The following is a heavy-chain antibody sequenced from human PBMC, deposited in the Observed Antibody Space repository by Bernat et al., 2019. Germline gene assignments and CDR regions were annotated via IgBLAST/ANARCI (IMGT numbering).Heavy chain of an antibody. CDR1: GFTFTDYW. CDR3: AREGGSGYSFDY. CDR2: IRQDGSDK. J-gene: IGHJ4*02. D-gene: IGHD6-19*01. V-gene: IGHV3-7*01. Sequence: EMQLVESGGGLVQPGGSLRLSCAASGFTFTDYWMTWVRQAPGQGLQWVANIRQDGSDKNYVDSVKGRFAISRDNAKNSLYLQMNSLRAEDTAVYYCAREGGSGYSFDYWGQGALVTVS.